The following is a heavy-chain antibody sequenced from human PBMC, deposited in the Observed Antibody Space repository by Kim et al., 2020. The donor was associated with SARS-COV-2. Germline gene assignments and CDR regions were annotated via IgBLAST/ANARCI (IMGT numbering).Heavy chain of an antibody. CDR3: ARDRAVVVTALEVPYNWFDP. J-gene: IGHJ5*02. Sequence: SVKVSCKASGGTFSSYAISWVRQAPGQGLEWMGGIIPIFGTANYAQKFQGRVTITADESTSTAYMELSSLRSEDTAVYYCARDRAVVVTALEVPYNWFDPWGQGTLVTVSS. CDR2: IIPIFGTA. V-gene: IGHV1-69*13. D-gene: IGHD2-21*02. CDR1: GGTFSSYA.